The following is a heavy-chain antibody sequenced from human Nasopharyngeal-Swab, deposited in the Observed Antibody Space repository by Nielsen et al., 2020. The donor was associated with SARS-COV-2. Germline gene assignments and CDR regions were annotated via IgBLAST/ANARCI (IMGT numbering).Heavy chain of an antibody. CDR2: IIPTAGLA. CDR3: ARDKRIYFDSSGHLDC. V-gene: IGHV1-69*04. CDR1: GGTFSSYG. D-gene: IGHD3-22*01. Sequence: SVKVSCKASGGTFSSYGISWVRQAPGQGLEWMGRIIPTAGLANYAQQFQGRVTITADTSTSTSYMELSSLRSEDTAVYYCARDKRIYFDSSGHLDCWGQGTLATVSS. J-gene: IGHJ4*02.